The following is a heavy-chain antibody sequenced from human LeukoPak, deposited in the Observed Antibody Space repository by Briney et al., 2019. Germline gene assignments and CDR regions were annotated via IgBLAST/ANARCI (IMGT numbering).Heavy chain of an antibody. V-gene: IGHV3-53*01. Sequence: GGSLRLSCVASGFTVSNKYMSWVRQAPGKGLEWVSVLYNAGSTYYADSVKGRFTISRDNSKNTLYLQMYSLRAEDTAVYYCARVKRNYQNWFDPWGQGTLVTVSS. J-gene: IGHJ5*02. CDR2: LYNAGST. D-gene: IGHD1-7*01. CDR1: GFTVSNKY. CDR3: ARVKRNYQNWFDP.